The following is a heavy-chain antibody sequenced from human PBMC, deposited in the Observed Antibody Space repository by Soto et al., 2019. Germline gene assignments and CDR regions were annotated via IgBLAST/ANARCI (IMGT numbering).Heavy chain of an antibody. CDR2: IWYDGSNK. CDR1: GFTFISYG. D-gene: IGHD1-26*01. V-gene: IGHV3-33*01. J-gene: IGHJ1*01. Sequence: PGGSLRLSCASSGFTFISYGMHWVRQAPGKGLEWVAVIWYDGSNKYYADSVKGRFTISRDNSKNTLYLQMNSLRAEDTAVYYCARDFTGGSYLSEYFQHWGQGTLVTVSS. CDR3: ARDFTGGSYLSEYFQH.